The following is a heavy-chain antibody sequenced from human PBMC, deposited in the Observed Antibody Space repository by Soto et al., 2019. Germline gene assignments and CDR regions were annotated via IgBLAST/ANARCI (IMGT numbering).Heavy chain of an antibody. Sequence: TLSLTCAVYGGSFSGYYWSWIRQPPGKGLEWIGEINHSGSTNYNPSLKSRVTISVDTSKNQFSLKLSSVTAADTAVYYCARGRSSSWYLYYMDVWGKGTXVTVSS. V-gene: IGHV4-34*01. CDR1: GGSFSGYY. J-gene: IGHJ6*03. CDR2: INHSGST. D-gene: IGHD6-13*01. CDR3: ARGRSSSWYLYYMDV.